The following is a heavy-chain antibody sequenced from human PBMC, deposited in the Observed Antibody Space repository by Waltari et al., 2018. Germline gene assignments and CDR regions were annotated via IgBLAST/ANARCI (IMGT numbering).Heavy chain of an antibody. CDR3: ARDRGRGLYLDT. Sequence: QLQLQESGPGLVKPSETLSLTCTVSGGPISTPTYYWGWVRQPPGKGLEWIGSVYYGGYTYSNPSLKSRITIPVDTSRNQFSLILSSVTAADAAVYYCARDRGRGLYLDTWGPGTLVTVSP. V-gene: IGHV4-39*01. D-gene: IGHD2-15*01. J-gene: IGHJ5*02. CDR2: VYYGGYT. CDR1: GGPISTPTYY.